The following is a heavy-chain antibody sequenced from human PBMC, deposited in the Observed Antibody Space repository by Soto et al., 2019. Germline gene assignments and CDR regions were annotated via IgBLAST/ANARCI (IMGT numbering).Heavy chain of an antibody. Sequence: EVQLVESGGGLVKPGGSLRLSCAASGFTFSNAWMSWVRQAPGKGLEWVGRIKSKTDGGTTDYAATVKGRFTISRDDSKNTLYLQMNSLKTEDTAVYYCTTAPWQPIKYYGMDVWGQGTTVTVSS. V-gene: IGHV3-15*01. CDR1: GFTFSNAW. D-gene: IGHD6-13*01. CDR2: IKSKTDGGTT. CDR3: TTAPWQPIKYYGMDV. J-gene: IGHJ6*02.